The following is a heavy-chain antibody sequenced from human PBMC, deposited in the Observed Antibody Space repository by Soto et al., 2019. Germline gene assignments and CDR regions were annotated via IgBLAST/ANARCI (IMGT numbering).Heavy chain of an antibody. J-gene: IGHJ4*02. D-gene: IGHD3-10*01. Sequence: PSETLSLTCAVSGYSISSSYYWGWVRQPPGKGLEWIGSMYHDGNAYYNPSLKSRVTISVDTSKNQISLKMTSVTAADTAVYYCARDLAIDGVDYWGQGTLVTVSS. V-gene: IGHV4-38-2*02. CDR2: MYHDGNA. CDR3: ARDLAIDGVDY. CDR1: GYSISSSYY.